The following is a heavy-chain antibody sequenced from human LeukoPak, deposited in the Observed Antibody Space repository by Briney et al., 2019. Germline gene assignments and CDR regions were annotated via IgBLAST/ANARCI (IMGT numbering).Heavy chain of an antibody. CDR3: ARVDSIFGVVSWFDP. V-gene: IGHV3-21*01. CDR1: GFTFSSYS. D-gene: IGHD3-3*01. J-gene: IGHJ5*02. CDR2: ISSSSSYI. Sequence: PGGSLRLSXAASGFTFSSYSMNWVRQAPGKGLEWVSSISSSSSYIYYADSVKGRFTISRDNAKNSLYLQMNSLRAEDTAVYYCARVDSIFGVVSWFDPWGQGTLVTVSS.